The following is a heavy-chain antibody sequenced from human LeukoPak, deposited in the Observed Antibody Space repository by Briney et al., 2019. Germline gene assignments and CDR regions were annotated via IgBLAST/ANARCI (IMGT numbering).Heavy chain of an antibody. CDR2: INPNSGGT. CDR1: EYSFTGYY. J-gene: IGHJ5*02. Sequence: ASVKVSCKASEYSFTGYYMHWVRQAPGQGLEWMGWINPNSGGTNYAQKFQGRVTMTRDTSISTAYMELSRLRSDDTAVYYCARDLGDIVVVPAAIWFDPWGQGTLVTVSS. V-gene: IGHV1-2*02. CDR3: ARDLGDIVVVPAAIWFDP. D-gene: IGHD2-2*01.